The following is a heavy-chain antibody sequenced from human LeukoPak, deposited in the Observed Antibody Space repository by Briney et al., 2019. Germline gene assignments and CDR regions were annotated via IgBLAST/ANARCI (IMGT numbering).Heavy chain of an antibody. CDR2: IYYSGTT. CDR3: TRGNWFDP. J-gene: IGHJ5*02. Sequence: SETLSLTCTVSGGSISSYYWSWIRQPPGKGLEWIGYIYYSGTTNYNPSLKSRVSMSVDTSKNQFSLKLNSVTAADTAVYYCTRGNWFDPWGQGTLVTVSS. V-gene: IGHV4-59*01. CDR1: GGSISSYY.